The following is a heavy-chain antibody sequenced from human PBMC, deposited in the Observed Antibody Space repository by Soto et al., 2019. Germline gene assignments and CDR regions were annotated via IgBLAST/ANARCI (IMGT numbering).Heavy chain of an antibody. CDR3: AKGERQWLVTSDFNY. CDR1: GFTFSDYA. CDR2: VSHDGSNT. J-gene: IGHJ4*02. Sequence: VQLVESGGGVVQPGRSLRLSCAASGFTFSDYAMHWVRQAPGKGMEWVAVVSHDGSNTHYADSVKGRFTISRDSSKNKVSLEMTSLRAEDTGVHYCAKGERQWLVTSDFNYWGQGALVTVSS. V-gene: IGHV3-30*18. D-gene: IGHD6-19*01.